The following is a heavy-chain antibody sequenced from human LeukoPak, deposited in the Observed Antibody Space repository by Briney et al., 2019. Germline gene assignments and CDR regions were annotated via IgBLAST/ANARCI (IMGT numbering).Heavy chain of an antibody. J-gene: IGHJ5*02. CDR2: IYYSGTT. CDR1: GHSISSSRHY. V-gene: IGHV4-39*07. D-gene: IGHD2-15*01. Sequence: SATLSLTCTVSGHSISSSRHYWGWIRQPPGKGLEWIGTIYYSGTTYYNPSLKSRVTISVDTAKNQFSLSLSSVTAADTALYYCCGYYGGGGCAGPTRYNWFDPWGQGTLVTVSS. CDR3: CGYYGGGGCAGPTRYNWFDP.